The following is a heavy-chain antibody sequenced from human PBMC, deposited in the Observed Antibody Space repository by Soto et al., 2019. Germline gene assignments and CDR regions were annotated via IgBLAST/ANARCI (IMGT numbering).Heavy chain of an antibody. CDR2: INHSGST. CDR3: ARDDHIVVVPTSLGAMDV. D-gene: IGHD2-2*01. J-gene: IGHJ6*02. CDR1: GGSFSVYD. Sequence: PSEPPSLTGAVYGGSFSVYDETLLRQPPRKGLEWIGEINHSGSTNYNPSLKSRVTISVDTSKNQFSLKLTSVTAADSAVYYCARDDHIVVVPTSLGAMDVWGQGTTVTGSS. V-gene: IGHV4-34*01.